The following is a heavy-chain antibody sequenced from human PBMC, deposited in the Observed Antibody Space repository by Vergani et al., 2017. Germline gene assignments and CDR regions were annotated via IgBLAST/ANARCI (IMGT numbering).Heavy chain of an antibody. D-gene: IGHD3-10*01. CDR3: AKDSLWFGELWVRTPDDAFDI. Sequence: VQLVESGGGVVQPGGSLRLSCAASGFTFSSYGMHWVRQAPGKGLEWVAFIRYDGSNKYYADSVKGRFTISRDNSKNTLYLQMNSLRAEDTAVYYCAKDSLWFGELWVRTPDDAFDIWGQGTMVTVSS. CDR1: GFTFSSYG. J-gene: IGHJ3*02. CDR2: IRYDGSNK. V-gene: IGHV3-30*02.